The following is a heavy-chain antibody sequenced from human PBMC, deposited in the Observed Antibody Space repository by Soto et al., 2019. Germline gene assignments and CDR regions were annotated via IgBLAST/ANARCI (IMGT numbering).Heavy chain of an antibody. Sequence: HPGRSFRLACAASGVPFWSYCMSWVRRDPGKGLEWVANIKQDGSEKYYVDSVKGRFTISRDNAKNSLYLQMNSLRAEDTAVYYCAREAYCGGDCSPHFDYWGQGTLVTVSS. V-gene: IGHV3-7*03. J-gene: IGHJ4*02. CDR1: GVPFWSYC. CDR3: AREAYCGGDCSPHFDY. D-gene: IGHD2-21*02. CDR2: IKQDGSEK.